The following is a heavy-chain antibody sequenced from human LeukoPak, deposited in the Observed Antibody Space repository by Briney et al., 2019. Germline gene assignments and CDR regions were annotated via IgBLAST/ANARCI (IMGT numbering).Heavy chain of an antibody. CDR3: ARDQGYRYGSTYRSTVFDY. J-gene: IGHJ4*02. D-gene: IGHD5-18*01. CDR1: GFTFDDYA. Sequence: GGSLRLSCAASGFTFDDYAMHWVRQAPGKGLEWVPGISWNSGSIGYADSVKGRFTISRDNAKNSLYLQMNSLRADDTAVYYCARDQGYRYGSTYRSTVFDYWGQGTLVTVSS. V-gene: IGHV3-9*01. CDR2: ISWNSGSI.